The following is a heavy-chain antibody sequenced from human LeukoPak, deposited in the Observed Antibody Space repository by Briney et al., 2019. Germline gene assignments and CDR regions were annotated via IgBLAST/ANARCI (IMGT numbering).Heavy chain of an antibody. Sequence: GGSLRLSCAASGCTVSSNYMSWVRQAPGKGLEWVSVIYSGGSTYYADSVKGRFTISRDNSKNTLYLQMNSLRAEDTAVYYCAAAVAVDYNWFDPWGQGTLVTVSS. J-gene: IGHJ5*02. D-gene: IGHD6-19*01. CDR2: IYSGGST. V-gene: IGHV3-53*01. CDR1: GCTVSSNY. CDR3: AAAVAVDYNWFDP.